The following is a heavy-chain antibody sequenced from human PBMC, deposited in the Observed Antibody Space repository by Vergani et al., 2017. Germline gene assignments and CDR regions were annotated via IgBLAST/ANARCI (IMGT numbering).Heavy chain of an antibody. CDR1: GFTFSTYW. Sequence: EVQLVESGGGIVQPGGSLRLSCAASGFTFSTYWMHWVRQAAGKGLVWVSRIDNDGRSTTYADSVKGRFTISRDNAKNSLYLHMDNLRAEDTAVYYCARVLLTSGLDYWGQGTLVTVSS. V-gene: IGHV3-74*01. J-gene: IGHJ4*02. CDR2: IDNDGRST. CDR3: ARVLLTSGLDY. D-gene: IGHD3-9*01.